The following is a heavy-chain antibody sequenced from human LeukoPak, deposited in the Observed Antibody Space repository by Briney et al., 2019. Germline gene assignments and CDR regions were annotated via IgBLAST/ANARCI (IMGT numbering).Heavy chain of an antibody. CDR1: GFTSSSYA. V-gene: IGHV3-23*01. CDR3: AKDSPAIVGSTSGDY. CDR2: ISGSGGST. D-gene: IGHD1-26*01. J-gene: IGHJ4*02. Sequence: PGGSLRLSCAPSGFTSSSYAMSWVRQAPGKGLEWVSAISGSGGSTYYADSVKGRFTISRDNSKNTLYLQMNSLRAEDTAVYYCAKDSPAIVGSTSGDYWGQGTLVTVSS.